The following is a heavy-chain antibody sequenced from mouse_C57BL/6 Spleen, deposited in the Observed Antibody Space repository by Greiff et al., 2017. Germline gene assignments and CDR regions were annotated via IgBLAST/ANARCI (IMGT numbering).Heavy chain of an antibody. D-gene: IGHD1-1*01. CDR1: GYTFTDYE. J-gene: IGHJ2*01. CDR3: TRSDYYYGSSYGDY. CDR2: IDPETGGT. Sequence: VQLQESGAELVRPGASVTLSCKASGYTFTDYEMHWVKQTPVHGLEWIGAIDPETGGTAYNQKFKGKAILTADKSSSTAYMELRSLTSEDSAVYYCTRSDYYYGSSYGDYWGQGTTLTVSS. V-gene: IGHV1-15*01.